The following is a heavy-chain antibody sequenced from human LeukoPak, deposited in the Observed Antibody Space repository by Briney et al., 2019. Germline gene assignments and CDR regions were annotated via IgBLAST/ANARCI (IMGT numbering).Heavy chain of an antibody. CDR2: IIPIFGTT. CDR3: TRGAAGVGTPFDV. D-gene: IGHD4-23*01. V-gene: IGHV1-69*06. J-gene: IGHJ3*01. Sequence: SVKVSCKASGGTFSKYAINWVRQAPGQGLEWMGNIIPIFGTTNYAQKLQGRVTFTADTSTSTSYMELSSLRSEDTAVYYCTRGAAGVGTPFDVWGQGTMVTVSS. CDR1: GGTFSKYA.